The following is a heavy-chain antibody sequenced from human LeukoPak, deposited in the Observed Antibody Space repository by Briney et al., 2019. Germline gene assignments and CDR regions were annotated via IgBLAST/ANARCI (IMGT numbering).Heavy chain of an antibody. CDR3: AKLNTPMVRRVIGY. CDR2: ISGSGGST. J-gene: IGHJ4*02. CDR1: GYTFSSYA. V-gene: IGHV3-23*01. Sequence: GGSLRLSCAASGYTFSSYAMSWVRQAPGKGREWVSAISGSGGSTYYADSVKGRFTISRDNSKNTLYLQMNSLRAEDTAVYDCAKLNTPMVRRVIGYWGQGTLVTVSS. D-gene: IGHD3-10*01.